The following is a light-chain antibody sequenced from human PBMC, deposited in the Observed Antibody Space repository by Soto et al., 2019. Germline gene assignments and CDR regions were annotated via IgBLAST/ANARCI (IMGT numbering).Light chain of an antibody. CDR3: QQYGTSSWT. CDR1: QSISSSY. CDR2: GAS. Sequence: EIVLTQSPGTLSLSPGERATLSCRASQSISSSYLAWFQQKPGQAPRLLIYGASNRATGIPDRFSGSGSGTDFTLTISRLEPEDFAAYYCQQYGTSSWTFGQGNKVEIK. J-gene: IGKJ1*01. V-gene: IGKV3-20*01.